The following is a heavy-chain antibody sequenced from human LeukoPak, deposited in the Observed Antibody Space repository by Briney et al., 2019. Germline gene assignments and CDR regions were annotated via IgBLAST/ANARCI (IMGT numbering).Heavy chain of an antibody. Sequence: TGGSLRLSCAASGFTFSSYAMHWVRQAPGKGLEWVAVISYDGSNKYYADSVKGRFTISRDNSKNALYLQMNSLRAEDTAVYYCARGGYSYGYAGDYWGQGTLVTVSS. CDR2: ISYDGSNK. D-gene: IGHD5-18*01. V-gene: IGHV3-30*04. CDR1: GFTFSSYA. J-gene: IGHJ4*02. CDR3: ARGGYSYGYAGDY.